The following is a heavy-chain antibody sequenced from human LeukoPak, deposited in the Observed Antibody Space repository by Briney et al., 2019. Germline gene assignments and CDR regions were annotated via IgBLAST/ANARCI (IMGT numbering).Heavy chain of an antibody. J-gene: IGHJ5*02. D-gene: IGHD3-3*01. CDR3: ARVDDFWSGLWFDP. CDR1: GGTFSSYA. Sequence: SVKVSCKASGGTFSSYAISWVRQTPGQGLEWMGGIIPIFGTANYAQKFQGRVTITADESTSTAYMELSSLGSEDTAVYYCARVDDFWSGLWFDPWGQGTLVTVSS. CDR2: IIPIFGTA. V-gene: IGHV1-69*13.